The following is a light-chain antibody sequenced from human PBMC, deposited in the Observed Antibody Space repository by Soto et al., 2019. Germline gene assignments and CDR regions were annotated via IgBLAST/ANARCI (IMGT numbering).Light chain of an antibody. CDR2: DTN. Sequence: QAVVTQEPSLTVSPGGTVTLTCGSSTGAVTNGHYPHWLQQKPGQAPRTLFYDTNNKPSWTPARFSGSLLGGKAALTLSGAQPEDEAEYYCLLFYNGPCVYGPGTKVPVL. CDR1: TGAVTNGHY. J-gene: IGLJ1*01. V-gene: IGLV7-46*01. CDR3: LLFYNGPCV.